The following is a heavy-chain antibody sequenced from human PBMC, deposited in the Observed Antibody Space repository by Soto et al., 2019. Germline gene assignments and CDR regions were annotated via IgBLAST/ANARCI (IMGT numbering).Heavy chain of an antibody. CDR3: ARVPPGLRYFDWPQTYFDC. J-gene: IGHJ4*02. D-gene: IGHD3-9*01. CDR2: ISAYNGNT. Sequence: GASVKVSCKASGYTFTSYGISWVRQAPGQGLEWMGWISAYNGNTNYAQKLQGRVTMTTDTSTSTAYMKMRSLRSDDTAVYYCARVPPGLRYFDWPQTYFDCWGQGTLVTVSS. V-gene: IGHV1-18*01. CDR1: GYTFTSYG.